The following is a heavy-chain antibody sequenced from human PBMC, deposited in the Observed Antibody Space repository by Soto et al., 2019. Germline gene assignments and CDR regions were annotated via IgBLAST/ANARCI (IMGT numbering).Heavy chain of an antibody. D-gene: IGHD3-10*01. V-gene: IGHV1-8*01. J-gene: IGHJ4*02. CDR2: VNPANGNT. CDR1: GYTFTSSD. CDR3: ARGPPETSGV. Sequence: QEQLVQSGTEVKKPGASVRVSCKASGYTFTSSDIYWVRQATGQGLEWMGWVNPANGNTGYAQTFQGRVSMTRNTSISTAYMELSSLRSEDTAVYYCARGPPETSGVWGQGTLVTVSS.